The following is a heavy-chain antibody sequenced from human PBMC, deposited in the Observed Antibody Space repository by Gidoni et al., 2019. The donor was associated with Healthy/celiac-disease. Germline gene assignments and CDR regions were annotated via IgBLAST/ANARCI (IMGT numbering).Heavy chain of an antibody. CDR1: GGSISSSSYY. CDR2: IYYSGST. V-gene: IGHV4-39*01. Sequence: QLQLQESGPGLVKPSETLSRTCTVSGGSISSSSYYWGWIRQPPGKGLEWIGSIYYSGSTYYNPSLKSRVTISVDTSKNQFSLKLSSVTAADTAVYYCARGFPYGSGVRYFDYWGQGTLVTVSS. CDR3: ARGFPYGSGVRYFDY. J-gene: IGHJ4*02. D-gene: IGHD3-10*01.